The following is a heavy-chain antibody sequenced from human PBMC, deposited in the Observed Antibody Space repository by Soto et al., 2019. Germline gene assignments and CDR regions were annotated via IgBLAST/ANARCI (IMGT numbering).Heavy chain of an antibody. CDR1: GDSIRSSSY. V-gene: IGHV4-39*01. Sequence: QLQLQESGPGLVKPSETLSLTCTVSGDSIRSSSYWGWIRQPPGKGLEWIGSIYSTGNTYYNPSLNSQFTISVGTSKNQFSLNVISVTAADTAVYYCRRSSRYSTDVWGQGTTVTVSS. CDR3: RRSSRYSTDV. CDR2: IYSTGNT. D-gene: IGHD6-13*01. J-gene: IGHJ6*02.